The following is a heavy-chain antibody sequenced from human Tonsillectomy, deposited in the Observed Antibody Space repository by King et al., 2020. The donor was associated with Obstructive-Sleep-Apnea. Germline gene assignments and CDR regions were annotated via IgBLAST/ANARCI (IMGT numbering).Heavy chain of an antibody. D-gene: IGHD6-19*01. V-gene: IGHV3-30*02. J-gene: IGHJ4*02. CDR1: GFTFSNYG. Sequence: VQLVESGGGVVQPGRSLRLSCAASGFTFSNYGIHWVRQAPGKGLEWVAFIEYDGSKKYYADSVKGRFTISRDNSKNTLYLQVNSLRAEDTAVYYCAKDYSYSSGFNWGQGTLVTVSS. CDR2: IEYDGSKK. CDR3: AKDYSYSSGFN.